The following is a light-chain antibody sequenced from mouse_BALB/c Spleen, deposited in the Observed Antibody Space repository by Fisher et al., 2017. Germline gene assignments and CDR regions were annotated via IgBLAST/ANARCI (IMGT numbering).Light chain of an antibody. CDR3: QQWNYPYT. V-gene: IGKV4-57*01. CDR2: STS. CDR1: SSVSY. Sequence: IVMTQTTAIMSASPGEKVTMTCSASSSVSYMHWYQQKSGTSPKLLIYSTSNLASGVPARFSGSGSGTSYSLTISSMEAEDAAIYYCQQWNYPYTFGGGTKLEIK. J-gene: IGKJ2*01.